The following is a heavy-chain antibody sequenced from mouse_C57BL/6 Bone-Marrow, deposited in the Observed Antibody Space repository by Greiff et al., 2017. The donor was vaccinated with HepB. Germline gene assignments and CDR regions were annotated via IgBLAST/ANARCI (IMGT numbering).Heavy chain of an antibody. CDR3: ARGNYDGYWYFDV. V-gene: IGHV1-7*01. D-gene: IGHD2-3*01. CDR1: GYTFTSYW. Sequence: VQLQQSGAELAKPGASVKLSCKASGYTFTSYWMHWVKQRPGQGLEWIGYINPSSGYTKYNQKFKDKATLTADKSASTAYMQLSSLTYEDSAVYYCARGNYDGYWYFDVWGTGTTVTVSS. J-gene: IGHJ1*03. CDR2: INPSSGYT.